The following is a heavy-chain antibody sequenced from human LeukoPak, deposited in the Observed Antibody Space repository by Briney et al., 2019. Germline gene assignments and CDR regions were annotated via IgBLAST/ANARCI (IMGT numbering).Heavy chain of an antibody. CDR3: ARDLRYSYGYYYYYYMDV. J-gene: IGHJ6*03. Sequence: SETLSLTCTVSGGSISSGSYYWSWIRQPAGKGLEWIGRIYTSGSTNYNPSLKSRVTISVDTSKNQFSLKLSSVTAADTAVYYCARDLRYSYGYYYYYYMDVWGKGTTVTVSS. CDR1: GGSISSGSYY. V-gene: IGHV4-61*02. CDR2: IYTSGST. D-gene: IGHD5-18*01.